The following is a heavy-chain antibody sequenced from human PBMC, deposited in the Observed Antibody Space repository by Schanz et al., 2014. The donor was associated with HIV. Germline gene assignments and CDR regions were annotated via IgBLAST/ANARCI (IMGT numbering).Heavy chain of an antibody. V-gene: IGHV1-18*01. CDR2: ISAYNGNT. Sequence: QVPLVQSGAEVKKPGASVKVSCKASGYTFTTNDINWVRQATGQGLEWMGWISAYNGNTNYAQKLQGRVTMTADASPSTAYMDLRSLRSDATAVYYCAREGRLVAGCDYWGQGTLVTVAS. D-gene: IGHD6-6*01. CDR1: GYTFTTND. CDR3: AREGRLVAGCDY. J-gene: IGHJ4*02.